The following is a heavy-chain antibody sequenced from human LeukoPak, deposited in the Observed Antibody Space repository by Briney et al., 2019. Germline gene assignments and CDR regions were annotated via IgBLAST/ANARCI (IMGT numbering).Heavy chain of an antibody. CDR2: IYTSGST. D-gene: IGHD2-15*01. J-gene: IGHJ3*02. CDR1: GGSISNYY. CDR3: ARGVAPTTSPDAFDI. V-gene: IGHV4-4*07. Sequence: PSETLSLTCTVSGGSISNYYWSWIRQPAGKGLEWIGRIYTSGSTNYNPSLKSRVTMSVDTSKNQFSLKLSSVTAADTAVYSCARGVAPTTSPDAFDIWGQGTMVTVSS.